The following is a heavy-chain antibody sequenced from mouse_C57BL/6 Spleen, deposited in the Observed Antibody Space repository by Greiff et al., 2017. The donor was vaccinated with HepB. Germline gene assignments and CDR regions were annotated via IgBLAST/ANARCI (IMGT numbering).Heavy chain of an antibody. D-gene: IGHD4-1*01. J-gene: IGHJ2*01. CDR3: ARWETSFDY. Sequence: VQLQQPGAELVRPGSSVKLSCKASGYTFTSYWMDWVKQRPGQGLEWIGNIYPSDSETHYNQKFKDKATLTVDKSSSTAYMQLSSLTSEDSVVYYCARWETSFDYWGQGTTLTVSS. CDR2: IYPSDSET. CDR1: GYTFTSYW. V-gene: IGHV1-61*01.